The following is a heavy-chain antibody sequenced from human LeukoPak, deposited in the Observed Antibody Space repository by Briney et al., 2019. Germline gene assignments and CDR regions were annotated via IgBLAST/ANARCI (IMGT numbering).Heavy chain of an antibody. CDR3: ARESRLTVTTAFDI. J-gene: IGHJ3*02. CDR2: TYSGGTT. V-gene: IGHV3-66*01. CDR1: GFTVTGSH. D-gene: IGHD4-17*01. Sequence: PGGSLRLSCAASGFTVTGSHMTWVRQAPGKGLQWFSITYSGGTTYYADFVRGRFTMSRDNSDNTLYLHLNSLEADDTAVYYCARESRLTVTTAFDIWGQGTMVTVTS.